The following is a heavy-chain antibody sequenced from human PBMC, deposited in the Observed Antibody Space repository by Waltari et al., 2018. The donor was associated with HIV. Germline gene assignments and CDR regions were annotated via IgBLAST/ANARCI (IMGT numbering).Heavy chain of an antibody. V-gene: IGHV3-21*01. CDR2: ISTSSSYI. J-gene: IGHJ6*02. D-gene: IGHD3-3*01. CDR1: GFTLRRYT. Sequence: EVQLVESGGGMVKPGGSLRLPWAAPGFTLRRYTMNWVRQAPGKGLERVSSISTSSSYIYHTDSVKGRFTISRDNAKNSLYLQMNSLRVEDTAVYYCAREKRFTYYGLDVWGQGTTVTVSS. CDR3: AREKRFTYYGLDV.